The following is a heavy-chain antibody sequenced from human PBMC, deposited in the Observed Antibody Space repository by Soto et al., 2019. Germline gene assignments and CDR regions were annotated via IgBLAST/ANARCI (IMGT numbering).Heavy chain of an antibody. CDR1: GFTFSSYS. CDR3: AKEGDLIGYNYGSCFDY. V-gene: IGHV3-23*01. CDR2: ITGSGGST. J-gene: IGHJ4*02. Sequence: LRLSCAASGFTFSSYSMSWVRQAPGKGLEWVSAITGSGGSTYYADSVKGRFTISRDNSKNTLYLQMNSLRAEDTAVYYCAKEGDLIGYNYGSCFDYWGQGTLVTVSS. D-gene: IGHD5-18*01.